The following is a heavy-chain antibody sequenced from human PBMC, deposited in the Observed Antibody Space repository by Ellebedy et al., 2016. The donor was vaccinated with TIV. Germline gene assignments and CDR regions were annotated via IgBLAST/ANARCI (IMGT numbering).Heavy chain of an antibody. J-gene: IGHJ6*02. V-gene: IGHV4-39*07. CDR2: IYYSGST. CDR3: ARGGPLPVLVMYYGMDV. Sequence: SETLSLXCTVSGGSISSSSYYWGWIRQPPGKGLEWIGYIYYSGSTYYNPSLKSRVTISVDTSKNQFSLKLSSVTAADTAVYYCARGGPLPVLVMYYGMDVWGQGTTVTVSS. CDR1: GGSISSSSYY. D-gene: IGHD3-9*01.